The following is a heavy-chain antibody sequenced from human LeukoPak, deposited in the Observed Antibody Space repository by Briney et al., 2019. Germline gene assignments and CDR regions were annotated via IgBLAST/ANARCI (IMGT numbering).Heavy chain of an antibody. V-gene: IGHV5-51*01. CDR1: GYSFTSYW. Sequence: GESLKISCKGSGYSFTSYWIGWVRQMPGKGLEWMVIIYPGDSDTRYSPSFQGQVTISADKSISTAYLQWSSLKASDTAMYYCARNYYGSGSYYTSPMDVWGQGTTVTVSS. J-gene: IGHJ6*01. CDR2: IYPGDSDT. CDR3: ARNYYGSGSYYTSPMDV. D-gene: IGHD3-10*01.